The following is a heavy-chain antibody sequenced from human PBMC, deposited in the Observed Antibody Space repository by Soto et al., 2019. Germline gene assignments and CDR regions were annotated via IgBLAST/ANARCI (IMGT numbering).Heavy chain of an antibody. CDR1: GGSFNSGASY. D-gene: IGHD2-15*01. Sequence: QVQLQESGPGLVRPSQTLSLTCTVSGGSFNSGASYWNWIRQHPEKGLEWIRYINYRGCTFYNPSLKSRIIISVDTSKNQFSLKLSSVTAADTAVYYCARDAPGVAPYWGQGTLVTVSS. J-gene: IGHJ4*02. CDR3: ARDAPGVAPY. V-gene: IGHV4-31*03. CDR2: INYRGCT.